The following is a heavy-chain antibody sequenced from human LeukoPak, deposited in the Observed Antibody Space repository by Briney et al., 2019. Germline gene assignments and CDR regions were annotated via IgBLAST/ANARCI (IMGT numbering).Heavy chain of an antibody. V-gene: IGHV4-39*07. CDR2: IYYSGST. CDR3: ARGQDVLPYFDWLSRKYNWFDP. J-gene: IGHJ5*02. D-gene: IGHD3-9*01. Sequence: SETLSLTCTVYGGSISSSSYYWGWIRQPPGKGLEWIGRIYYSGSTYYNTSLKSRVTISVGTSKNQCSLKLSSVNAADTAVYYCARGQDVLPYFDWLSRKYNWFDPWGQGTLVTVSS. CDR1: GGSISSSSYY.